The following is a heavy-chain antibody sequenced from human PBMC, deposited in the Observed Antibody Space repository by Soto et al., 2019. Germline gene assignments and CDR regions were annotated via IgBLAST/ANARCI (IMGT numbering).Heavy chain of an antibody. Sequence: ASVKVSCKASGYTFTSYGISWVRQAPGQGLEWMGWIRAYNGNTNYAQKLQGRVTITADKSTSTAYMELSSLRSEDTAVYNCAGDREPSGSYWYYYYYGMDVWGQGTTVTVSS. CDR3: AGDREPSGSYWYYYYYGMDV. V-gene: IGHV1-18*01. CDR2: IRAYNGNT. J-gene: IGHJ6*02. D-gene: IGHD1-26*01. CDR1: GYTFTSYG.